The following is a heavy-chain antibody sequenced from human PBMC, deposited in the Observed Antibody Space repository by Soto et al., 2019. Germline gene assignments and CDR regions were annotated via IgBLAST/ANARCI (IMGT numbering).Heavy chain of an antibody. J-gene: IGHJ6*02. CDR1: GGTFSSYA. D-gene: IGHD6-6*01. CDR3: ARDSSSSGHYDYGMDV. V-gene: IGHV1-69*12. CDR2: IIPIFGTA. Sequence: QVQLVQSGAEVKKPGSSVKVSCKASGGTFSSYAISWVRQAPGQGLEWMGGIIPIFGTANYAQKFQGRVTIAGGDYTSTAYMELSSLRSEDTAVYYCARDSSSSGHYDYGMDVWGQGTTVTVSS.